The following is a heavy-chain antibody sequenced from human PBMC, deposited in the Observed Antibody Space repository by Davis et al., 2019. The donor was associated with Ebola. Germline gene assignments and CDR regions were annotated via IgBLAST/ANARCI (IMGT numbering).Heavy chain of an antibody. J-gene: IGHJ3*02. Sequence: GESLKISCKDSGNSFTSHWIGWVRQMPGKGLDWMGIIYTGDSDTRYSPSFRGQVTISADNSMKTAFLQWSSLKASDTARYYCATLRRTITGMDDGFDIWGQGTMVTVSS. D-gene: IGHD1-20*01. CDR3: ATLRRTITGMDDGFDI. CDR2: IYTGDSDT. CDR1: GNSFTSHW. V-gene: IGHV5-51*01.